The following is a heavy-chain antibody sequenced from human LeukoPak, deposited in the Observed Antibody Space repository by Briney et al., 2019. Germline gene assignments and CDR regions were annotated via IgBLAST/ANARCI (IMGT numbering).Heavy chain of an antibody. V-gene: IGHV3-43*01. CDR3: AKEGAGRSAVYYFDY. CDR2: ISWDGGST. D-gene: IGHD6-19*01. CDR1: GFTFDDYT. Sequence: GGSLRLSCAASGFTFDDYTMHWVRQAPGKGLEWVSLISWDGGSTYYADSVKGRFTISRDNSKNSLYLQMNSLRTEDTALYYCAKEGAGRSAVYYFDYRGQGTLVTVSS. J-gene: IGHJ4*02.